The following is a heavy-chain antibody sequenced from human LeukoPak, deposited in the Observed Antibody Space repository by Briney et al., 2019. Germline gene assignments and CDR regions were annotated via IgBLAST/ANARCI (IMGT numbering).Heavy chain of an antibody. CDR3: ARVGYCSSTSCYNMDV. CDR2: IYTSGST. V-gene: IGHV4-61*02. CDR1: GGSISSGSYY. D-gene: IGHD2-2*02. J-gene: IGHJ6*03. Sequence: SQTLSLTCTVSGGSISSGSYYWSWIRQPAGKGLEWIGRIYTSGSTNYNSSLKSRVTISVDTSKTQFSLKLSSVTAADTAVYYCARVGYCSSTSCYNMDVWGKGTTVTVSS.